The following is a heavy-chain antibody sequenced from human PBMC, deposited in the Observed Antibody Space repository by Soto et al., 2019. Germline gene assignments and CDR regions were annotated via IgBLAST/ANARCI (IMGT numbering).Heavy chain of an antibody. CDR3: VRGTDCATVGACHRYFDA. J-gene: IGHJ4*02. CDR2: IYSSGST. Sequence: QVRLQESGPGLVKPSQTLSLTCTVSGGSLNSDSYYWGWIRQPPGKGLEWIGYIYSSGSTYSNPYLKSPVAMSVDTSQNPFSLTLTSVTAAHTAVYFCVRGTDCATVGACHRYFDALGQGIPVAVSS. D-gene: IGHD2-15*01. CDR1: GGSLNSDSYY. V-gene: IGHV4-30-4*01.